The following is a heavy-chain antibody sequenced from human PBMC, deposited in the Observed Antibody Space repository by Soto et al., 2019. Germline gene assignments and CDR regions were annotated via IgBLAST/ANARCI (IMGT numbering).Heavy chain of an antibody. J-gene: IGHJ5*02. Sequence: SETLSLTCAVYGGSFSGYYWSWIRQPPGKGLEWIGEINHSGSTNYNPSLKSRVTISVDTSKNQFSLKLSSVTAADTAVYYCARGKKSIRPLNWFDPWGQGTLVTVSS. D-gene: IGHD3-16*01. CDR1: GGSFSGYY. CDR3: ARGKKSIRPLNWFDP. CDR2: INHSGST. V-gene: IGHV4-34*01.